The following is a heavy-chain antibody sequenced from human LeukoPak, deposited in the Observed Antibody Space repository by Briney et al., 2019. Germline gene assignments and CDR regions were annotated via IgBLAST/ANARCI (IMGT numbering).Heavy chain of an antibody. V-gene: IGHV7-4-1*02. D-gene: IGHD3-22*01. CDR2: VNTNTGNP. CDR3: VSSDDTSGYFLY. Sequence: ASVKVSCKTSGYTFTNYPINWVRQAPGQGLEWMGWVNTNTGNPTYAQGLTGRFVFSSDTSVSTAYLQISSLKPEDTAVYYCVSSDDTSGYFLYWGQGTLVIVSS. CDR1: GYTFTNYP. J-gene: IGHJ4*02.